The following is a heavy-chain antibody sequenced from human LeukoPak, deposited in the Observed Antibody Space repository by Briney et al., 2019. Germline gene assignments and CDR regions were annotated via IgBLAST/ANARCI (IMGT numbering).Heavy chain of an antibody. D-gene: IGHD5-18*01. Sequence: PSETLSLTCTVSGGSISSSNYYWGWIRQPPGKGLEWIGSIYYSGSTYYNPSLKSRVTISVDTSKNQFSLKLSSVTAADTAVYYCARQKPRQYSYGPYFDYWDQGTLVTVSS. V-gene: IGHV4-39*01. CDR2: IYYSGST. CDR3: ARQKPRQYSYGPYFDY. CDR1: GGSISSSNYY. J-gene: IGHJ4*02.